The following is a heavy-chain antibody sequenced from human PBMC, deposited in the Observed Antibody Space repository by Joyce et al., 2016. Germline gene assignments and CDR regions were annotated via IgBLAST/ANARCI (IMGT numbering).Heavy chain of an antibody. J-gene: IGHJ1*01. CDR1: GGSLRCSY. CDR2: VNDRRRT. CDR3: ARARRGIILARGEMGEYLQH. D-gene: IGHD3-10*01. Sequence: QVQLQEWGAGLLKPSETLSPTCAVYGGSLRCSYWGWIRQAPGMGMEWIGEVNDRRRTNYNPPLKSRATTSMDTSKNQFSLRLTTVTAADTAVYFCARARRGIILARGEMGEYLQHWGRGTVVIVSS. V-gene: IGHV4-34*01.